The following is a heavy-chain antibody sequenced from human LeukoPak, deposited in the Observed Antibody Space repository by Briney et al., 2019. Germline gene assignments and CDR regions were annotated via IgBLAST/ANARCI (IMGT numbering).Heavy chain of an antibody. Sequence: KTGGSLRLSCATSGFIFSTYWMTWVRQAPGKGLEWIGYIYYSGSSYYNPSLRSRVTISVDTSKNHFSLKLSSVTAADTAVYYCARNRDGYNSFDYWGQGTLVTVSS. CDR1: GFIFSTYW. J-gene: IGHJ4*02. V-gene: IGHV4-4*02. CDR3: ARNRDGYNSFDY. CDR2: IYYSGSS. D-gene: IGHD5-24*01.